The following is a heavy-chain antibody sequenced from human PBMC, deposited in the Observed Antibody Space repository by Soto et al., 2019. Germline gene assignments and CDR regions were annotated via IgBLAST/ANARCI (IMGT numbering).Heavy chain of an antibody. J-gene: IGHJ4*02. CDR1: GFPFTSFF. V-gene: IGHV1-46*01. Sequence: ASVRVSCKXSGFPFTSFFIHWVRQAPGQGLEWMGVINPRSGSATYAQKFQDRLTLTRDTSSTTVYMDLSSLKSEDTALYYCVRAPYSFDIWGQGTLVTVSS. CDR2: INPRSGSA. CDR3: VRAPYSFDI.